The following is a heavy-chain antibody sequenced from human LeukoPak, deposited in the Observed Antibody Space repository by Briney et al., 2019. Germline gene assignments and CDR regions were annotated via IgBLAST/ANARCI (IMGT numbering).Heavy chain of an antibody. J-gene: IGHJ4*02. CDR2: ISSSGSTI. CDR3: AREVMDYGSGSQFDY. D-gene: IGHD3-10*01. CDR1: GFTFSDYY. Sequence: WGSLRLSCAASGFTFSDYYMSWIRQAPGKGLEWVSYISSSGSTIYYADSVKGRFTISRDNAKNSLYLQMNSLRAEDTAVYYCAREVMDYGSGSQFDYWGQGTLVTVSS. V-gene: IGHV3-11*01.